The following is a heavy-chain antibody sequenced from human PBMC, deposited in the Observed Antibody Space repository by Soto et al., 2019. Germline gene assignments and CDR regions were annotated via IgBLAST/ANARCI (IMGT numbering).Heavy chain of an antibody. CDR1: GFTFSSYV. CDR2: ISYDGSNK. CDR3: AESGSHENGGY. D-gene: IGHD1-26*01. V-gene: IGHV3-30*03. Sequence: QVQLVESGGGVVQPGRSLRLSCAASGFTFSSYVMHWVRQAPGKGLEWVAGISYDGSNKYYADSVKGRFTISRDNSKNTLYLQMNSLRAEDTAVYYCAESGSHENGGYWGQGTLVTVSS. J-gene: IGHJ4*02.